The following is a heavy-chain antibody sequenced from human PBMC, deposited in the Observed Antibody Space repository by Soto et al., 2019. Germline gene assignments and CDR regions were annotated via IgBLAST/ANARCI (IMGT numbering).Heavy chain of an antibody. CDR3: TRGVTSQNTRYQFDY. CDR2: INSDGSST. V-gene: IGHV3-74*01. CDR1: GFTFSSYW. Sequence: GGSLRLSCAASGFTFSSYWMHWVRQAPGKGLVWVSRINSDGSSTTYGDSVKGRFTISRDNAKNTLYLQMNSLIDEDTAVYYCTRGVTSQNTRYQFDYWGQGTLVTVSS. D-gene: IGHD2-2*01. J-gene: IGHJ4*02.